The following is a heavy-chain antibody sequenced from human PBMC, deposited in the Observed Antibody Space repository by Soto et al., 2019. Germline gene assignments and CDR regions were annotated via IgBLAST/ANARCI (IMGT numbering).Heavy chain of an antibody. CDR3: AKYIIGGQRDY. CDR2: INTDGTNT. Sequence: EVQLVESGGGLVQPGGSLRLSCAVSGFTFSRYWMHWFRQDPGNGLVWVSSINTDGTNTQYADSVRGRFTVSRDNAKNTVYMQMISLRSEDTAVYYCAKYIIGGQRDYWGQGTLVVVSP. J-gene: IGHJ4*02. V-gene: IGHV3-74*03. CDR1: GFTFSRYW. D-gene: IGHD3-16*01.